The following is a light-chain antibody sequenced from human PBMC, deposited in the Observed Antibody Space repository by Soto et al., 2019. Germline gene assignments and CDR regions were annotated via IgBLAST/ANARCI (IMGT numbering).Light chain of an antibody. CDR1: QTINNRY. CDR2: GAS. V-gene: IGKV3-20*01. CDR3: HHYDNSPPFP. J-gene: IGKJ3*01. Sequence: EIVLTQSPGTLSLSPGERAILSCRASQTINNRYLAWYQQMPGRAPRLLIHGASSRAAGIPDRSSGSGSGTDFTLTINRLEPEDFAVYYCHHYDNSPPFPFGPGTTVDF.